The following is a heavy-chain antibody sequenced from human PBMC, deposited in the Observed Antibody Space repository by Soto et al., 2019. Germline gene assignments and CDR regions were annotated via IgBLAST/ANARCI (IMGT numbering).Heavy chain of an antibody. J-gene: IGHJ5*01. D-gene: IGHD3-3*01. V-gene: IGHV4-34*01. CDR2: INHRGGA. CDR1: NGSFTDYF. Sequence: PSETLSLTCAAHNGSFTDYFWTWIRQSAGRGLEWIGEINHRGGATYNPSLRSRVTISIDTSKNHFSLALRSLTASETAGYYCVARGMTYDFLSGSHPIDAWGQGTLVTVSS. CDR3: VARGMTYDFLSGSHPIDA.